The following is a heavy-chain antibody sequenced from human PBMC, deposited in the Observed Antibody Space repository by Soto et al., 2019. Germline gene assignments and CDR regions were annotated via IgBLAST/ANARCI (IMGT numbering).Heavy chain of an antibody. Sequence: GGSLRLSCAASGFTFSSYGMHWVRQAPGKGLEWVAVISYDGSNKYYADSVKGRFTISRDNSKNTLYLQMNSLRAEDTAVYYCAKDREEVNYGSGSYYYYYYYMDVWGKGTTVTVSS. CDR1: GFTFSSYG. D-gene: IGHD3-10*01. J-gene: IGHJ6*03. CDR3: AKDREEVNYGSGSYYYYYYYMDV. CDR2: ISYDGSNK. V-gene: IGHV3-30*18.